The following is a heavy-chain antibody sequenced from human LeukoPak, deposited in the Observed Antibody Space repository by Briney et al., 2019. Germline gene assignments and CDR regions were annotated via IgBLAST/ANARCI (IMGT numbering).Heavy chain of an antibody. V-gene: IGHV3-33*03. J-gene: IGHJ4*02. CDR3: AKDNMDTSSCLGY. Sequence: TGGSLRLSCAASGFTFSDYAMHWVRQAPGKGLEWVAVIWFDGSETYYADSVMGRFTISRDKSKNTLFLQMNSLRADDTAVYYCAKDNMDTSSCLGYWGQGTLVTVSS. CDR1: GFTFSDYA. D-gene: IGHD5-18*01. CDR2: IWFDGSET.